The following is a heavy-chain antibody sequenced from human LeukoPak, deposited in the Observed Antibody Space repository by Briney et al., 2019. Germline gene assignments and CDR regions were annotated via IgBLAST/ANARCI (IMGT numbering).Heavy chain of an antibody. CDR3: ARTRGKNYYFDY. J-gene: IGHJ4*02. V-gene: IGHV4-59*08. D-gene: IGHD3-10*01. CDR2: IYYSGST. CDR1: GGSISSYY. Sequence: SETLSLTCTVSGGSISSYYWSWIRQPPGKGLEWIGYIYYSGSTNYNPSLKSRVTISVGTSKNQFSLKLSSVTAADTAVYYCARTRGKNYYFDYWGQGTLVTVSS.